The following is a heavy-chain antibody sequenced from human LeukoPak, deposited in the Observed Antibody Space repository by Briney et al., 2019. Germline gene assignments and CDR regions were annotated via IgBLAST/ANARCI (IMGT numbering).Heavy chain of an antibody. Sequence: SETLSLTCAVYGGSFSGYYWSWIRQPPGKGLEWIGEINHSGSTNYNPSLKSRVTISGDTSENQFSLKLSSVTAADTAVYYCARSHSSRRYYYYCMDVWGKGTMVTVSS. CDR2: INHSGST. CDR3: ARSHSSRRYYYYCMDV. CDR1: GGSFSGYY. D-gene: IGHD6-13*01. J-gene: IGHJ6*03. V-gene: IGHV4-34*01.